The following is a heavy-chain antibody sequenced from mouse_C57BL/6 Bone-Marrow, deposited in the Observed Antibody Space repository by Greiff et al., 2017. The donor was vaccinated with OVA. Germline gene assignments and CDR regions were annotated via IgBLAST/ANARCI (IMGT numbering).Heavy chain of an antibody. CDR1: GFNIKDDY. V-gene: IGHV14-4*01. J-gene: IGHJ1*03. CDR2: IDPENGDT. Sequence: EGQLQQSGAELVRPGASVKLSCTASGFNIKDDYMHWVKQRPEQGLEWIGWIDPENGDTEYASKFQGKATITADTSSNTAYLQLSSLTSEDTAVYYCTTCGYWYFDVWGTGTTVTVSS. CDR3: TTCGYWYFDV.